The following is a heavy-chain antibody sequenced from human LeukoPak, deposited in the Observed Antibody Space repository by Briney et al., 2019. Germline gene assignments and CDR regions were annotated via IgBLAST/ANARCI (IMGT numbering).Heavy chain of an antibody. CDR1: GYSISSGYY. D-gene: IGHD3-10*01. V-gene: IGHV4-38-2*02. J-gene: IGHJ4*02. CDR2: IYHSGST. CDR3: ARGGGYYGSRRRIDY. Sequence: TSETLSLTCTVSGYSISSGYYWGWIRPPPGKGLEWIGSIYHSGSTYYNPSLKSRVTISVDTSKNQFSLKLSSVTAADTAVYYCARGGGYYGSRRRIDYWGQGTLVTVSS.